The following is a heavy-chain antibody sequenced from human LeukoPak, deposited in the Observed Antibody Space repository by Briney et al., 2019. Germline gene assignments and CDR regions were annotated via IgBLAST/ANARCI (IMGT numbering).Heavy chain of an antibody. D-gene: IGHD2-2*01. J-gene: IGHJ3*02. CDR3: ARGQRKVPAAIPGGDAFDI. CDR2: INHSGST. Sequence: PSETLSLTCAVYGGSFSGYYWSWIRQPPGKGLEWIGEINHSGSTNYNPSLKSRVTISVDTSKNQFSLKLSSVTAADTAVYYCARGQRKVPAAIPGGDAFDIWGQGTMVTVSS. CDR1: GGSFSGYY. V-gene: IGHV4-34*01.